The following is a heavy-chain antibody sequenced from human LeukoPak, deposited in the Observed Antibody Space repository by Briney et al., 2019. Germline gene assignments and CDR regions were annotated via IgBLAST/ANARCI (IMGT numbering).Heavy chain of an antibody. V-gene: IGHV3-23*01. Sequence: GGSLRLSCAPPGFTFSSFAMSWFGRAPGRGWDWVSAISVNGGSTYYADSVKGRFTISRDNSKNTLYLQMNTLRAEDTAVYYCAKVGSTVTTYYYYYMDVWGQGTTVTVSS. J-gene: IGHJ6*03. CDR2: ISVNGGST. D-gene: IGHD4-11*01. CDR3: AKVGSTVTTYYYYYMDV. CDR1: GFTFSSFA.